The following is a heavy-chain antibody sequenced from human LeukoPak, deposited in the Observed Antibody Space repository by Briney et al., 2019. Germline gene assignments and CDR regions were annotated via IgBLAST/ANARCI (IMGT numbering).Heavy chain of an antibody. Sequence: GGSLRLSCAASGFKFTNYDMHWVGQAPGKGLEWVAFIRYDGSDKYYADSVKGRFTISRDNSKNTLYLQMNSLRTEDTAVYYCAKGDTSWGQGTLITVSS. J-gene: IGHJ5*02. CDR3: AKGDTS. CDR2: IRYDGSDK. CDR1: GFKFTNYD. V-gene: IGHV3-30*02.